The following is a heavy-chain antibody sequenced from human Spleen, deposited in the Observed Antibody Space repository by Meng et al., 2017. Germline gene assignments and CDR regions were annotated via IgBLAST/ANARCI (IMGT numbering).Heavy chain of an antibody. D-gene: IGHD3-10*01. CDR1: GFTFSSYA. Sequence: GESLKISCAASGFTFSSYAMSWVRQAPGKGLEWVAVTSHDSSNKYYADSVKGRFTISRDNSENTLYLLMNSLRTEDTAVYYCAKDVFGSIDYWGQGTLVTVSS. J-gene: IGHJ4*02. CDR2: TSHDSSNK. CDR3: AKDVFGSIDY. V-gene: IGHV3-30*01.